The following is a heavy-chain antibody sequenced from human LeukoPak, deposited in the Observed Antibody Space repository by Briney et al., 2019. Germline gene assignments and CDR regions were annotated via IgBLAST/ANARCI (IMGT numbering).Heavy chain of an antibody. CDR2: IKPGGIT. CDR3: VRGFSGVVGDY. CDR1: GGSLSDYY. D-gene: IGHD3-10*01. J-gene: IGHJ4*02. Sequence: SETLSLTCAVYGGSLSDYYWSWIRQPPGEWLEWIGEIKPGGITNYNPSVKSRVTISADTSKNQLFLNVNSATAADTAVYYCVRGFSGVVGDYWGQGTLVTVSS. V-gene: IGHV4-34*01.